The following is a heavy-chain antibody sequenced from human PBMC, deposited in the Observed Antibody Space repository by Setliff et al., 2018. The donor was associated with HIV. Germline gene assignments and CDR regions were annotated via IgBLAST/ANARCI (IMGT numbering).Heavy chain of an antibody. Sequence: RASVKVSCKTSGYMFIAYGMSWVRRAPGQGLEWMGWIGPYNGRTEYAQEFQGRVTMTRDTSTSTVYMELRSLTSADTAIYYCARGGYYTSGTWFDPWGQGTLVTVSS. CDR3: ARGGYYTSGTWFDP. V-gene: IGHV1-18*01. CDR2: IGPYNGRT. CDR1: GYMFIAYG. J-gene: IGHJ5*02. D-gene: IGHD3-10*01.